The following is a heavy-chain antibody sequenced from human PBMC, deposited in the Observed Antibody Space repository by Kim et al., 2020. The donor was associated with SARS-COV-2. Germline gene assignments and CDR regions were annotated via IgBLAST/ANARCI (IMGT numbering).Heavy chain of an antibody. CDR3: ARALRPQSSSSGYHSFDG. CDR1: AFTFSSYA. D-gene: IGHD6-6*01. CDR2: ITASGST. Sequence: GGSLRLSCAASAFTFSSYAMTWVRQAPGKGLEWVSTITASGSTHYADSVKGRFTISRDNPMNTLALQMYNLRDDDTAAHYCARALRPQSSSSGYHSFDGCGQGTTVTDSS. J-gene: IGHJ6*02. V-gene: IGHV3-23*01.